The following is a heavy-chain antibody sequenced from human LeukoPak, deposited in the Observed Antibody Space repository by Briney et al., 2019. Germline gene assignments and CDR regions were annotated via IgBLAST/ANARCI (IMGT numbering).Heavy chain of an antibody. J-gene: IGHJ5*02. Sequence: PGGSLRLSCAASGFTFSSYAMHWVRQAPGKGLEWVAVISYDGSNKYYADSVKGRFTISRDNSKNTLYLQMNSLRAEDTAVYYCARVYSSGSLNWFDPWGQGTLVTVSS. V-gene: IGHV3-30-3*01. D-gene: IGHD6-19*01. CDR2: ISYDGSNK. CDR1: GFTFSSYA. CDR3: ARVYSSGSLNWFDP.